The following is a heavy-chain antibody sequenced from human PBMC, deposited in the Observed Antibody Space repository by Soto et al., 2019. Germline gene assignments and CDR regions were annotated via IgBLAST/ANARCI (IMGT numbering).Heavy chain of an antibody. CDR1: GFTFSDYY. CDR3: ARGGWTIFGVVTRYGMDV. CDR2: ISSSGSTI. D-gene: IGHD3-3*01. J-gene: IGHJ6*02. Sequence: GGFLRLSCAASGFTFSDYYMSWIRQAPGKGLEWVSYISSSGSTIYYADSVKGRFTISRDNAKNSLYLQMNSLRAEDTAVYYCARGGWTIFGVVTRYGMDVWGQGTTVTVSS. V-gene: IGHV3-11*01.